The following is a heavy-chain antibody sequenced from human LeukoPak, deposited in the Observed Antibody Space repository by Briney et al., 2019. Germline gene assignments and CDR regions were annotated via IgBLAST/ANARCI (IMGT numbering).Heavy chain of an antibody. V-gene: IGHV4-59*01. Sequence: SETLSLTCTVSGDSISTYYWSWIRQPPGKGLEWIGYIYYSGNTNYNPSLKSRVTISVDTSKNQFSLKLSSVTAADTAIYYCARCGGWRNYFDYWGQGTLVTVSS. J-gene: IGHJ4*02. CDR2: IYYSGNT. CDR1: GDSISTYY. D-gene: IGHD6-19*01. CDR3: ARCGGWRNYFDY.